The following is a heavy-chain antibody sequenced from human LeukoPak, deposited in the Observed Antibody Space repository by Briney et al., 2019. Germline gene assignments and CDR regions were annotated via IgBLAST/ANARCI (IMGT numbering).Heavy chain of an antibody. D-gene: IGHD3-22*01. J-gene: IGHJ4*02. Sequence: PSETPSLTCAVYGGLFSGYYWSWIRQHPGKGLEWIGEINHSGSTNYNPSLKSRVTISVDTSKNQFSLKLSSVTAADTAVYYCARGRTIYYYDSSGYYPYFDYWGQGTLVTVSS. CDR2: INHSGST. CDR3: ARGRTIYYYDSSGYYPYFDY. CDR1: GGLFSGYY. V-gene: IGHV4-34*01.